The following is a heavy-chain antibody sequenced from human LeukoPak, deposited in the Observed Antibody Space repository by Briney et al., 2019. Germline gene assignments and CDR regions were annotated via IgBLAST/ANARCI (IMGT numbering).Heavy chain of an antibody. J-gene: IGHJ4*02. D-gene: IGHD1-1*01. CDR1: GFTFDYIA. CDR2: ISTTADIT. CDR3: ARVSATGTLDY. V-gene: IGHV3-23*01. Sequence: GGSLRLSCAASGFTFDYIAMSWVRQAPGKGLEWVSTISTTADITHYADSVKGRFTISRDNSKNTLYLQMSSLRAEDTAVYYCARVSATGTLDYWGQGTLVTVSS.